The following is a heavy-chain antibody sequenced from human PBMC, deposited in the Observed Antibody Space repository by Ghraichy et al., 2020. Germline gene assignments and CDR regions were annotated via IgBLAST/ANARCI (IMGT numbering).Heavy chain of an antibody. J-gene: IGHJ3*02. CDR2: INHSGST. CDR3: ARAEGYCSSTSCYWDDAFDI. CDR1: GGSFSGYS. D-gene: IGHD2-2*01. Sequence: SETLSLTCAVYGGSFSGYSWSWIRQPPGKGLEWIGEINHSGSTNYNPSLKSRVTISVDTSKNQFSLKLSSVTAADTAVYYCARAEGYCSSTSCYWDDAFDIWGQGTMVTVSS. V-gene: IGHV4-34*01.